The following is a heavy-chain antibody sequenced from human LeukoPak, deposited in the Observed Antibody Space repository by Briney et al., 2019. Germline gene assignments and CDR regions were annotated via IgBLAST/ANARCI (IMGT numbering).Heavy chain of an antibody. D-gene: IGHD6-19*01. CDR3: AKAMYSSGWDDLDY. Sequence: PGGSLRLSCAASGFTFSSYAMSWVRQAPGKGLEWASAISGGGSSTHYADSVKGRFTISRDNSKNTLYLQMNSLRAEDTAVYYCAKAMYSSGWDDLDYWGQGTLVTVSP. V-gene: IGHV3-23*01. CDR2: ISGGGSST. CDR1: GFTFSSYA. J-gene: IGHJ4*02.